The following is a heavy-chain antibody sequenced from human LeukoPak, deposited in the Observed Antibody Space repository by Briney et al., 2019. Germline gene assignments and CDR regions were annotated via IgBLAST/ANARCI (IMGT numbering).Heavy chain of an antibody. D-gene: IGHD3-10*01. CDR1: GGSISSYY. Sequence: PSETLSLTCTVSGGSISSYYWSWIRQPPGKGLEWIGYIYYSGSTNYNPSLKSRVTISVDTSKNQFSLKLSSVTAADTAVYYCARVSPYYYGSGRPPQNALDIWGQGTMVTVSS. CDR3: ARVSPYYYGSGRPPQNALDI. V-gene: IGHV4-59*01. CDR2: IYYSGST. J-gene: IGHJ3*02.